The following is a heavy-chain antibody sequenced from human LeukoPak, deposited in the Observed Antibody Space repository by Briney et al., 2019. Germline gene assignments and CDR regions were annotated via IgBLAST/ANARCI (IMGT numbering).Heavy chain of an antibody. Sequence: SETLSLTCTVSADSFSTYYWSWIRQPPGKGLEWIGYIHYSGSSTYNPSLKSRVTISLDTSKKQFSLKLTSVTAADTAVYFCARVGDGYNGPFDYWGQGTLVTVSS. D-gene: IGHD5-24*01. CDR1: ADSFSTYY. V-gene: IGHV4-59*01. CDR3: ARVGDGYNGPFDY. CDR2: IHYSGSS. J-gene: IGHJ4*02.